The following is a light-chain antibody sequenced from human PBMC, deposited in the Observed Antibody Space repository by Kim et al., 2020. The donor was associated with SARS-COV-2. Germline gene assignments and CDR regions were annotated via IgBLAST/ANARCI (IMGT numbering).Light chain of an antibody. Sequence: ATGQTARITCGGDNIGSKSVHWYQQKPGQAPVLLIYYDRDRPSGIPERFSGSNSGNTATLTISRVEAGDEAAYYCQVWDSRTDHPVFGTGTKVTVL. CDR2: YDR. CDR3: QVWDSRTDHPV. CDR1: NIGSKS. J-gene: IGLJ1*01. V-gene: IGLV3-21*04.